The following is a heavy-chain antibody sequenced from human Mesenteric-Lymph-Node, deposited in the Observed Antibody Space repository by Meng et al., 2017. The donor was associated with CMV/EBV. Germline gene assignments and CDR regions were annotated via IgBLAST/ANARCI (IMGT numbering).Heavy chain of an antibody. D-gene: IGHD3-9*01. CDR1: VGSFSGYY. CDR3: ARGSSYDILTGYFDY. J-gene: IGHJ4*02. Sequence: HRCGAGLLKPLETWSVPCAFYVGSFSGYYCNWIRQSPEKGLEWIGEINHSGSTTYNPSFTSRIIISVDTSTNQISLNMSSVTAADTAVYYCARGSSYDILTGYFDYWGQGALVTVSS. V-gene: IGHV4-34*01. CDR2: INHSGST.